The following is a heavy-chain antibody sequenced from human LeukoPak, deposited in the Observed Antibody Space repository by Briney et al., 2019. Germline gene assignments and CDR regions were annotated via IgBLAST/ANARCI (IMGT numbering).Heavy chain of an antibody. CDR2: IKQDGSEK. Sequence: GGSLRLSCAASGFTFSSYWMSWVRQAPGKGLEWVANIKQDGSEKYYVDSVKGRFTISRDNAKNSLYLQMNSLRAEDMAVYYCAREDYYYYYGMDVWGKGTTVTVSS. J-gene: IGHJ6*04. V-gene: IGHV3-7*03. CDR1: GFTFSSYW. CDR3: AREDYYYYYGMDV.